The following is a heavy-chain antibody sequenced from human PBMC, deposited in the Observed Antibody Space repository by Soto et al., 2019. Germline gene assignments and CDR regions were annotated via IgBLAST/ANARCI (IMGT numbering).Heavy chain of an antibody. CDR1: GYSSTNYW. Sequence: PGESLKISCKGSGYSSTNYWINWVRQMPGKGLEWMGKIDPSDSYSIYSPSFQGQVTISADKYTSTAYLQWSSLKASDTAMYYCARRDDSPPAEYFQNWGQGTLVTVYS. V-gene: IGHV5-10-1*04. D-gene: IGHD2-21*01. CDR3: ARRDDSPPAEYFQN. J-gene: IGHJ1*01. CDR2: IDPSDSYS.